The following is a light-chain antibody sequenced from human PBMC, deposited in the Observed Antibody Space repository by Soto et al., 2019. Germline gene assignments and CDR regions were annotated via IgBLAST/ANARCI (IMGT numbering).Light chain of an antibody. V-gene: IGKV3-11*01. CDR2: GVS. CDR3: QQYGGSPRT. CDR1: QNISTY. J-gene: IGKJ2*01. Sequence: EIVLTQSPATLSLSPGEGASLSCRASQNISTYLAWYQQRPGQVPRLLIYGVSKRAPAIPPRFSGSGSGTDFTLSVSGLETEDFGIYHCQQYGGSPRTFGQGTKLEIK.